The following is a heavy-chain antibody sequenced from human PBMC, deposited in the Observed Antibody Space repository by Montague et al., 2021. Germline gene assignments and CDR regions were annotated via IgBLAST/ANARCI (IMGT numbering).Heavy chain of an antibody. CDR1: GGSISSGGYS. J-gene: IGHJ4*02. D-gene: IGHD3-10*01. CDR2: IFYSGNT. V-gene: IGHV4-31*03. CDR3: ARAEDYYGSGSYLGFDY. Sequence: TLSLTCTVSGGSISSGGYSWSWIRQLPGKGLEWIGYIFYSGNTYYYPYLKGRVTISVDTSKNQFSLKLSSVTAAATAVYDCARAEDYYGSGSYLGFDYWGQGTLVTVSS.